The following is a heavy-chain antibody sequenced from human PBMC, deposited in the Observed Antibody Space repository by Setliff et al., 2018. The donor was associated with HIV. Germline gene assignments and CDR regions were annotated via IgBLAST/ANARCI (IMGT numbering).Heavy chain of an antibody. Sequence: PGGSLRLSCAASGFTFSTYWMSWVRQAPGKGLEWVANIKQDGSEKNYMDSVKGRFTISRDNAKNSLYLQMSSLRAEDTAVYYCITDHDYGDYFDSWGQGTLVTVSS. CDR3: ITDHDYGDYFDS. D-gene: IGHD4-17*01. CDR2: IKQDGSEK. CDR1: GFTFSTYW. J-gene: IGHJ4*02. V-gene: IGHV3-7*05.